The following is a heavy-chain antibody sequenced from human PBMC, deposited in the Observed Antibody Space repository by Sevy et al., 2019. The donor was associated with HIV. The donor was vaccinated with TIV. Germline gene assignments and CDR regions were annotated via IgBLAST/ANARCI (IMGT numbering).Heavy chain of an antibody. CDR3: AHETFRRFEP. CDR1: GFTFSANW. D-gene: IGHD3-16*01. V-gene: IGHV3-7*01. J-gene: IGHJ4*02. CDR2: IKGAGSDK. Sequence: GGSLRLSCAASGFTFSANWMNWVRQAPGKGLEWVANIKGAGSDKHYVDSVEGRFTISRDNAKNLLYLQMNSLRVEDTAVYYCAHETFRRFEPWGQGTLVTVSS.